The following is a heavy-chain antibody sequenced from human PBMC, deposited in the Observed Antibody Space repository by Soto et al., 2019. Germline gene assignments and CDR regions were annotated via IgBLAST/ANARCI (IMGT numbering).Heavy chain of an antibody. CDR3: AREPDYGDGDY. D-gene: IGHD4-17*01. CDR2: ISDDGSNK. CDR1: GFTFRSYA. J-gene: IGHJ4*02. Sequence: QVQLVESGGGVVQPGRSLRLSCAASGFTFRSYAMHWVRQAPGKGLEWVAVISDDGSNKYYADSVKGQVTISRDNSKNTLYLQMNSLRAEDTAVYYCAREPDYGDGDYWGQGTLVTVSS. V-gene: IGHV3-30-3*01.